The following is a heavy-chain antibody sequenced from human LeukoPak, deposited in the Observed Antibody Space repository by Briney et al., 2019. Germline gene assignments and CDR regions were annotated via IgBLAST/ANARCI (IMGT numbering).Heavy chain of an antibody. CDR3: ARDFDSSGYYDY. D-gene: IGHD3-22*01. CDR1: GGSFSGYY. Sequence: SETLSLTCAVYGGSFSGYYWSWIRQPPGKGLEWIGEINHSGSTNYNLSLKSRVTISVDTSKNQFSLKLSSVTAADTAVYYCARDFDSSGYYDYWGQGTLVTVSS. CDR2: INHSGST. J-gene: IGHJ4*02. V-gene: IGHV4-34*01.